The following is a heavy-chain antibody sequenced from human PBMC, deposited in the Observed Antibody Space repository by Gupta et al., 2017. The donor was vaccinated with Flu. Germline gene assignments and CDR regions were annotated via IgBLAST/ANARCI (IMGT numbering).Heavy chain of an antibody. D-gene: IGHD1-26*01. CDR1: TFSSYW. V-gene: IGHV3-74*01. Sequence: TFSSYWMHWVRQAPGKGLVWVSRINSDGSSTSYADSVKGRFTISRDNAKNTLYLQMNSLRAEDTAVYYCARVRASSDFDYWGQGTLVTVSS. CDR3: ARVRASSDFDY. J-gene: IGHJ4*02. CDR2: INSDGSST.